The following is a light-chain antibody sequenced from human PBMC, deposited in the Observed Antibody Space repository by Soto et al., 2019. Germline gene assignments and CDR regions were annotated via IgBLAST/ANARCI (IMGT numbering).Light chain of an antibody. J-gene: IGKJ1*01. CDR2: SAS. Sequence: EIVLTQSPVTLSLSPGERGTLSCGASQNLGTLYLAWFPQKSGQAPVLLIYSASRRASGIPDRFAGSGSGKDFTLTINRVEHEDFAVYFCQQYAGAPRTFGQGTKVDIK. CDR3: QQYAGAPRT. CDR1: QNLGTLY. V-gene: IGKV3-20*01.